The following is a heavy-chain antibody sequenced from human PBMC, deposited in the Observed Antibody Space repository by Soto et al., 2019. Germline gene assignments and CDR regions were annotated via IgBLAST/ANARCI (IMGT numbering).Heavy chain of an antibody. Sequence: QVQLVQSGAEVKKPGASVKVSCKASGYTFTGYYMHWVRQAPGQGLEWMGWINPNSGGTNYAQKLQGWVTMTRDTSISPAYMELSRLRSDDTAVYYCAREYYDSSGYYPTRNAFDIWGQGTMVTVSS. D-gene: IGHD3-22*01. CDR2: INPNSGGT. CDR1: GYTFTGYY. V-gene: IGHV1-2*04. CDR3: AREYYDSSGYYPTRNAFDI. J-gene: IGHJ3*02.